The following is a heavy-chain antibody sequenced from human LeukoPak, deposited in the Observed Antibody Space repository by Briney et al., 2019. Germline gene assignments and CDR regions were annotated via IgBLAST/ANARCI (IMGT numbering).Heavy chain of an antibody. V-gene: IGHV3-74*03. CDR1: GFTFSTSW. J-gene: IGHJ4*02. Sequence: GGSLRLSCAASGFTFSTSWMHWVRQPPGKGLVWVSRTTSDGTVTTYADSVKGRFTISRDNAKNTLYLQMNRLRAEDTAIYYCSRGENGDTDFWGRGTVVTVSA. CDR2: TTSDGTVT. CDR3: SRGENGDTDF. D-gene: IGHD2-21*01.